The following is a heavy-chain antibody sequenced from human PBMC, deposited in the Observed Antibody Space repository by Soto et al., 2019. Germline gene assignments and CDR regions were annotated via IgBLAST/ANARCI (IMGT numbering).Heavy chain of an antibody. CDR1: GFTFRNFG. D-gene: IGHD3-10*01. V-gene: IGHV3-30*18. J-gene: IGHJ6*02. CDR3: AKDQKDYSGSGTYYVPYGMDV. CDR2: TSFDGNKN. Sequence: QVQLVESGGGVVQPGRSLRLSCVASGFTFRNFGMHWVRQAPGKGLEWVALTSFDGNKNYYADSVKGRFTLSRDNSKNTLYLKMNSLRAEDTALYFCAKDQKDYSGSGTYYVPYGMDVWGQGTTVTVSS.